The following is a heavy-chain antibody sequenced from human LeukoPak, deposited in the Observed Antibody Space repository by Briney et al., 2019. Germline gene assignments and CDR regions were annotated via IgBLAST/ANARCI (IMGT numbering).Heavy chain of an antibody. V-gene: IGHV3-30-3*01. D-gene: IGHD4-23*01. CDR3: AREWYGRNSEDAFDI. J-gene: IGHJ3*02. CDR1: GFTFSSYA. CDR2: ISYEGSNK. Sequence: GGSLRLSCAASGFTFSSYAMHWVRQAPGKGREGVAVISYEGSNKYYADSVKGRFTISRDNAKNTLYLQMNSLRAEDTAVYYCAREWYGRNSEDAFDIWGQGTMVTVSS.